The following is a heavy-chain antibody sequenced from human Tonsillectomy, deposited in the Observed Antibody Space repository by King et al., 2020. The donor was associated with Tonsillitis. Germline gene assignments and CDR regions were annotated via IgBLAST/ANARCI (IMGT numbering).Heavy chain of an antibody. CDR1: GFTFSSYW. Sequence: VQLVESGGGLVQPGGSLRLSCAASGFTFSSYWMHWVRQAPGKGLVWVSRIKSDGSNTSYADSVKGRFTVSRDNAKNTLYLQMNSLRAEDTAVYYCARALFVDIAMINWFDPWGQGTLVTVSS. D-gene: IGHD5-12*01. V-gene: IGHV3-74*01. J-gene: IGHJ5*02. CDR3: ARALFVDIAMINWFDP. CDR2: IKSDGSNT.